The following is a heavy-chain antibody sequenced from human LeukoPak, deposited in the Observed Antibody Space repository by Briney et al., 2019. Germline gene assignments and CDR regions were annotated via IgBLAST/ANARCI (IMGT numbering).Heavy chain of an antibody. CDR2: IKQDGSER. Sequence: GGSLRFSCAASGFSFSAYWMTWVRQAPGKGLEWVANIKQDGSERHYVDSVRGRFTISRDNARNSLHLQMNSLRAEDTAVYYCARDSTCKLDYWGQGTLVAVSS. CDR1: GFSFSAYW. J-gene: IGHJ4*02. D-gene: IGHD2/OR15-2a*01. CDR3: ARDSTCKLDY. V-gene: IGHV3-7*01.